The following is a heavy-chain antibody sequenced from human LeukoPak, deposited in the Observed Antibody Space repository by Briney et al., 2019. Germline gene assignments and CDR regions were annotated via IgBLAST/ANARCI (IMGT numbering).Heavy chain of an antibody. D-gene: IGHD1-1*01. J-gene: IGHJ6*03. CDR2: IGTASDI. CDR1: GFTFSSFD. V-gene: IGHV3-13*01. CDR3: ARGPPRGKYYYMDV. Sequence: PGGSLRLSCAASGFTFSSFDMHWVRQPTGQGLEWVSTIGTASDIYYPGSVEGRFTLSRDNAKNSLYLQMNSLTAGDTVVYYCARGPPRGKYYYMDVWGRGTTVTVSS.